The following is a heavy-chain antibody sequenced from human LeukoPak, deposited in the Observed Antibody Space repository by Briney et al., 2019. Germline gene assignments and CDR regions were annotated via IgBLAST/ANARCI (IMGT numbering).Heavy chain of an antibody. CDR2: IYTSGST. CDR1: GGSISSGSYY. CDR3: ARAIYDFWSGGDRGTYYYYMDV. Sequence: SETLSLTCTVSGGSISSGSYYWSWIRQPAGKGLEWIGRIYTSGSTNYNPSLKSRVTTSVDTSKNQFSLKLSSVTAADTALYYCARAIYDFWSGGDRGTYYYYMDVWGKGTTVTVSS. J-gene: IGHJ6*03. V-gene: IGHV4-61*02. D-gene: IGHD3-3*01.